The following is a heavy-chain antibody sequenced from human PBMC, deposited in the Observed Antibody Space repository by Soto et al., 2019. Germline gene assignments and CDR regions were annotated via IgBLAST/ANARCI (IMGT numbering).Heavy chain of an antibody. Sequence: GASVKVSWEDSGYTFSSYGISWVRQAPGQGLEWLGWSSTYNGNTNYAQIFQGRITMTTDTPTTTAYMELRRLRSDDTAVYYCARDLLRRSRRFDNTGHYCYRVCWG. V-gene: IGHV1-18*01. D-gene: IGHD3-22*01. CDR3: ARDLLRRSRRFDNTGHYCYRVC. CDR2: SSTYNGNT. CDR1: GYTFSSYG. J-gene: IGHJ1*01.